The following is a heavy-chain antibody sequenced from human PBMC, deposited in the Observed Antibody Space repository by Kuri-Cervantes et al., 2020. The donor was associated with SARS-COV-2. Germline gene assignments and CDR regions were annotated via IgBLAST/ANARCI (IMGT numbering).Heavy chain of an antibody. D-gene: IGHD6-6*01. Sequence: GGSLRLSCAASGFTFSSYGMHWVRQAPGKGLEWVAVISYDGSNKYYADSVKGRFTISRDNSKNTLYLQMNSLRAEDTALYYCARIHSSSSGGYFDYWGQGTLVTVSS. CDR2: ISYDGSNK. CDR3: ARIHSSSSGGYFDY. CDR1: GFTFSSYG. J-gene: IGHJ4*02. V-gene: IGHV3-30*03.